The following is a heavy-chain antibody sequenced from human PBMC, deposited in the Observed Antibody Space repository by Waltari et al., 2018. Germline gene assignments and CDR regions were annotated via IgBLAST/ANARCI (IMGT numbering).Heavy chain of an antibody. V-gene: IGHV5-51*01. CDR2: IYPGDSDT. J-gene: IGHJ4*02. Sequence: EVQLVQSGAEVKKPGESLKISCKGSGYSFTSYWIGWVRQMPGKGLEWMGIIYPGDSDTRYSPSCQGQVTLSADKSISTAYLQWSSLKASDTAMYYCARCIWCYGDYGVGPFYYWGQGTLVTVSS. CDR3: ARCIWCYGDYGVGPFYY. D-gene: IGHD4-17*01. CDR1: GYSFTSYW.